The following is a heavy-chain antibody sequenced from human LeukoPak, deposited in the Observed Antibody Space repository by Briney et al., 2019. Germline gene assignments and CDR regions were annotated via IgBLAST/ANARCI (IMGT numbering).Heavy chain of an antibody. CDR3: AGAFYSTPFDY. CDR1: GGSISSYY. V-gene: IGHV4-59*01. Sequence: KTSETLSLTCTVSGGSISSYYWSWIRQPPGKGLEWIGYIYYSGSTNYNPSLKSRVTISVDTSKNQFSLKLSSVTAADTAVYYCAGAFYSTPFDYWGQGTLVTVSS. J-gene: IGHJ4*02. D-gene: IGHD4-11*01. CDR2: IYYSGST.